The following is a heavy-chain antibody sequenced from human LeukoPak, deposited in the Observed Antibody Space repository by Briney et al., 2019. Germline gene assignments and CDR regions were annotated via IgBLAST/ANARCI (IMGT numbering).Heavy chain of an antibody. Sequence: GASVKVSCKASGYTFTSYDINWVRQATGQGLEWMGWMNPNSGNTGYAQKFQGRVTMTRNTSISTAYMELSSLRSEDTAVYYCARSRFSRRITMVRGVIMFGYWGQGTLVTVSS. CDR1: GYTFTSYD. D-gene: IGHD3-10*01. V-gene: IGHV1-8*01. CDR2: MNPNSGNT. J-gene: IGHJ4*02. CDR3: ARSRFSRRITMVRGVIMFGY.